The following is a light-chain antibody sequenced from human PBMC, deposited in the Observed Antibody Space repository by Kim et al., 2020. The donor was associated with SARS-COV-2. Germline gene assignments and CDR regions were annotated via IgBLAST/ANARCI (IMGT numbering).Light chain of an antibody. V-gene: IGKV1-33*01. Sequence: DIQMTQSPSSLSASVGDRVTITCQASQDISTYFNWYQHKPGKAPKLLIYAASHLKTGVPSRFSGNGSGTDFSFTISSLQPEDIATYYCQQYDNLPLTFGGGTKVDSK. CDR2: AAS. CDR1: QDISTY. J-gene: IGKJ4*01. CDR3: QQYDNLPLT.